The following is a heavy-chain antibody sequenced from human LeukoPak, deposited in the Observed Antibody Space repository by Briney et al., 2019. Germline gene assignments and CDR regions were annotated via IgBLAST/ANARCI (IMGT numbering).Heavy chain of an antibody. J-gene: IGHJ5*02. V-gene: IGHV4-38-2*02. D-gene: IGHD3-10*01. CDR2: IYHSGST. CDR3: ARSATMVRGLVGWFDP. Sequence: PSETLSLTCTVSGYSISSGYYWGWIRQPPGKGLEGIGSIYHSGSTYYNPSLKSRVTISVDTSKNQFSLKLSSVTAADTAVYYCARSATMVRGLVGWFDPWGQGTLVTVSS. CDR1: GYSISSGYY.